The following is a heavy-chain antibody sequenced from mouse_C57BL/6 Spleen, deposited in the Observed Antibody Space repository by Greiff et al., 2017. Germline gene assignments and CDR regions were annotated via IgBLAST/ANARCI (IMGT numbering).Heavy chain of an antibody. D-gene: IGHD1-1*01. CDR2: IDPSASET. Sequence: QVQLQQPGAELVRPGSSVKLSCKASGYTFTSYWMHWVKQRPIQGLEWIGNIDPSASETHYTQKFKDKATLTVDKSSSTAYMQRSSLTSEDSAVYDCARSIYDDGGRDYAMDDWGQGTSVTVSS. J-gene: IGHJ4*01. CDR1: GYTFTSYW. V-gene: IGHV1-52*01. CDR3: ARSIYDDGGRDYAMDD.